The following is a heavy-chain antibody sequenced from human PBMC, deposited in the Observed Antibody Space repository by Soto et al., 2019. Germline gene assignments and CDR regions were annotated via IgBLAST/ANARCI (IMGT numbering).Heavy chain of an antibody. CDR3: AFLNGDCSGSVLGMDV. CDR1: GGSFSGYY. J-gene: IGHJ6*02. V-gene: IGHV4-34*01. Sequence: QVQLQQWGAGLLKPSETLSLTCAVYGGSFSGYYWSWIRQPPGKGLEWIGEINHSGSTNYNPSLKSRVTISVDTSKNQFSLKLSSVTAADTAVYYCAFLNGDCSGSVLGMDVWGQGTTVTVSS. D-gene: IGHD3-10*02. CDR2: INHSGST.